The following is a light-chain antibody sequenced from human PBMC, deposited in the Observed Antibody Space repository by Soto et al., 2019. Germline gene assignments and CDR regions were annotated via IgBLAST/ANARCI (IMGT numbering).Light chain of an antibody. CDR2: AAS. CDR3: PKCGIAPFS. CDR1: QGISNY. J-gene: IGKJ4*01. V-gene: IGKV1-27*01. Sequence: DIQMTQSPSSLSASVGDRVTITCRASQGISNYIAWYQQKPGKVPKLLIYAASPLQSGVPSRFSGSGSGTDFTHTISSLQPEDVATYYCPKCGIAPFSFGGGTKVELK.